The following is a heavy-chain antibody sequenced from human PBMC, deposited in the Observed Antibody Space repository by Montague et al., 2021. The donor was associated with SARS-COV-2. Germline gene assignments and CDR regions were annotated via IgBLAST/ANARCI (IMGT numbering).Heavy chain of an antibody. D-gene: IGHD6-13*01. Sequence: SETLSLTCTVSGGSISSSNYYWGWIRQPPGKGLEWIGSIYYSGSTYNTPSLKSRVTISVDMSKNQFSLKLSSVTAADTAVYYCAGQSGSSPLDNWGQGTLVTVSS. J-gene: IGHJ4*02. CDR1: GGSISSSNYY. V-gene: IGHV4-39*01. CDR3: AGQSGSSPLDN. CDR2: IYYSGST.